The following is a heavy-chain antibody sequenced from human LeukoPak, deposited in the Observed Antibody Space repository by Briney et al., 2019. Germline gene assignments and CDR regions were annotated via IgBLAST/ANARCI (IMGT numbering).Heavy chain of an antibody. CDR1: GFTFSSYA. V-gene: IGHV3-23*01. CDR2: ISGSGGST. D-gene: IGHD6-13*01. Sequence: GGSLRLSCAASGFTFSSYAMSWVRQAPGKGLEWVSAISGSGGSTYYADSVKGRFTISRDNSKNTVNLQMNTLRAEDTAVYYCAKDISATKPYYADYWGQGTLVTVSS. CDR3: AKDISATKPYYADY. J-gene: IGHJ4*02.